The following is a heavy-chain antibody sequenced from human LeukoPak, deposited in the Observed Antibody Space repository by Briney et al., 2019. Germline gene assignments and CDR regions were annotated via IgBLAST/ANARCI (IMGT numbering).Heavy chain of an antibody. Sequence: GGSLRLSCAASGLTLSSYGMHWVRQAPGKGLEWVAVISHDGGNKYYADPVKGRFTISRDNAKNTLYLQTDSLSVEDTAVYYCAKLRGYYGSGQQITLDYWGQGTLVTVSS. CDR3: AKLRGYYGSGQQITLDY. CDR2: ISHDGGNK. CDR1: GLTLSSYG. J-gene: IGHJ4*02. D-gene: IGHD3-10*01. V-gene: IGHV3-30*18.